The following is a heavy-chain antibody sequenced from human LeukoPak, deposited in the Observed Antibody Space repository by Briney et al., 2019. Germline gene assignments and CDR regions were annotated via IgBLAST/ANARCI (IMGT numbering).Heavy chain of an antibody. CDR1: GYTFTSYD. CDR2: MNPNSGNT. J-gene: IGHJ4*02. CDR3: ARGVGNDFQYYFDY. D-gene: IGHD1-1*01. V-gene: IGHV1-8*01. Sequence: ASVKVSCKASGYTFTSYDINWVRQATGQGLEWMGWMNPNSGNTGYAQKFQGRVTMTRYTSISTAYMELSSLRSEDTAVYYCARGVGNDFQYYFDYWGQGTLVTVSS.